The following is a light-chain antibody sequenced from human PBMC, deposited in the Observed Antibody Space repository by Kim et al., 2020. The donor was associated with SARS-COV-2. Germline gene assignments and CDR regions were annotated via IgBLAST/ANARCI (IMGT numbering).Light chain of an antibody. J-gene: IGLJ2*01. CDR3: NSRDSNDNVL. Sequence: VALGPQVRLTCQGDSLRSYYATRYQQKPGQAPIVVMYGKNNRPSGIPDRFSGSSSGNTASLTIPGTQAGDEADYYCNSRDSNDNVLFGGGTKLTVL. CDR1: SLRSYY. CDR2: GKN. V-gene: IGLV3-19*01.